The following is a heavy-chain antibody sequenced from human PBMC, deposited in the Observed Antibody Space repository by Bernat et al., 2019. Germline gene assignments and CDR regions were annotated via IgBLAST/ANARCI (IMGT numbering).Heavy chain of an antibody. CDR2: IDRDGITT. CDR3: ASLGGSGDGRDR. CDR1: GFTFSNSR. Sequence: EVQLVESGGGLVQPGGSLRLSCAASGFTFSNSRMHWVRQGPGEGLVWVSCIDRDGITTYNADSAKGIFTISRHNAKTTLFLQMNSLTVDDSAVYHWASLGGSGDGRDRWGQGTLVTVSS. D-gene: IGHD3-10*01. V-gene: IGHV3-74*01. J-gene: IGHJ5*02.